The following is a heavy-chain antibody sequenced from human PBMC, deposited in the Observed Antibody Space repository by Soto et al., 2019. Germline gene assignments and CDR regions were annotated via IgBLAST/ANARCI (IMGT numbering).Heavy chain of an antibody. Sequence: SVKVSCKASGGTFSSYAISWVRQAPGQGHEWMGGIIPIFGTANYAQKFQGRVTITADESTSTAYMELSSLRSEDTAVYYCARDRDEATYYYDSSGYLGGHNWFDPWGQGTLVTVSS. CDR2: IIPIFGTA. D-gene: IGHD3-22*01. CDR1: GGTFSSYA. CDR3: ARDRDEATYYYDSSGYLGGHNWFDP. J-gene: IGHJ5*02. V-gene: IGHV1-69*13.